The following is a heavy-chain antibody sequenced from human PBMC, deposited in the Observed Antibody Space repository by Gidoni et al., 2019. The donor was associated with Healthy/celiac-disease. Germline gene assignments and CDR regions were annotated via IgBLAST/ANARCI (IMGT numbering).Heavy chain of an antibody. D-gene: IGHD6-13*01. Sequence: QVQLQESGPGLVKPSQTLSLTCTVSGGSISSGSYYWSWIRQPAGKGLEWIGRTYTSGSTNYNPSLKSRVTISVDTSKNQFSLKLSSVTAADTAVYYCARGSRAGIAAAGSPPGYYYYGMDVWGQGTTVTVSS. CDR2: TYTSGST. CDR1: GGSISSGSYY. CDR3: ARGSRAGIAAAGSPPGYYYYGMDV. J-gene: IGHJ6*02. V-gene: IGHV4-61*02.